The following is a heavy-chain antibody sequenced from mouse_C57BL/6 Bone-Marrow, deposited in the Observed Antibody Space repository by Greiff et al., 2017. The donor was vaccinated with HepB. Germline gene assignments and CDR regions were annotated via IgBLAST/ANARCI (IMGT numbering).Heavy chain of an antibody. Sequence: VKLQQPGAELVKPGASVKLSCKASGYTFTSYWMQWVKQRPGQGLEWIGEIDPSDSYTNYNQKFKGKATLTVDTSSSTAYMQLSSLTSEDSAVYDCAREEGGGGLDYWGQGTTLTVSS. CDR2: IDPSDSYT. J-gene: IGHJ2*01. CDR3: AREEGGGGLDY. CDR1: GYTFTSYW. V-gene: IGHV1-50*01.